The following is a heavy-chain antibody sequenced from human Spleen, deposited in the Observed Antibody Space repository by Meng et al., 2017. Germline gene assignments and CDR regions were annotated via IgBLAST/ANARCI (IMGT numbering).Heavy chain of an antibody. CDR1: RGAFSDYY. J-gene: IGHJ5*02. CDR2: ISYSGTT. Sequence: QQLGAGLLKPSETLSLTCAVYRGAFSDYYWSWIRQSPGKGLEWVGEISYSGTTSYKPSLKSRVTISIDTSKNQFSLKLTSVTAADTAIYYCARATYGFYPNFDPWGQGTLVTVSS. V-gene: IGHV4-34*01. CDR3: ARATYGFYPNFDP. D-gene: IGHD2-8*01.